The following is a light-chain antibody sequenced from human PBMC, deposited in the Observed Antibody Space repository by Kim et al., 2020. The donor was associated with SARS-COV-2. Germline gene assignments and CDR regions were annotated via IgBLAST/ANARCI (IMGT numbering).Light chain of an antibody. CDR2: AAS. Sequence: AIRMTQSPSSLSASTGDRVTITCRASQGISSYLAWYQQKPGKAPKLLIYAASTLQSGVPSRFSGSGSGTDFTLTISCLQSEDFATYYCQQYYSYPAYTFGQGPKLEI. J-gene: IGKJ2*01. CDR1: QGISSY. CDR3: QQYYSYPAYT. V-gene: IGKV1-8*01.